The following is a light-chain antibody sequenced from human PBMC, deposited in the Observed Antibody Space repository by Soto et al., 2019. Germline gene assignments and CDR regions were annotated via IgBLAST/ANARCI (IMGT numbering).Light chain of an antibody. CDR3: QQYGSSPGT. Sequence: VMTQSPANLSVSPGEGVTLFCRASQNVASNIAWYQVKPAQPPRLLIYASSTRATGIPATFSGSGSGTQFSLTISRLEPEDFAVYYCQQYGSSPGTFGQGTKVEIK. J-gene: IGKJ1*01. CDR1: QNVASN. CDR2: ASS. V-gene: IGKV3D-15*02.